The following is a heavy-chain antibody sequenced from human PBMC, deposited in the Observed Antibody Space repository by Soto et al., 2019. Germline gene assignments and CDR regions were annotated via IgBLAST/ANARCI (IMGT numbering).Heavy chain of an antibody. J-gene: IGHJ4*02. CDR2: IYRTGST. CDR1: GGSFTSNNW. D-gene: IGHD1-7*01. CDR3: ASRDPGTSVDY. Sequence: SETLSLTCAVSGGSFTSNNWWTWVRQPPGQGLEWIGEIYRTGSTNYNPSLKSRVTISLDKSENQFPLKVTSLTAADTAVYYCASRDPGTSVDYWGQGTLVTVSS. V-gene: IGHV4-4*02.